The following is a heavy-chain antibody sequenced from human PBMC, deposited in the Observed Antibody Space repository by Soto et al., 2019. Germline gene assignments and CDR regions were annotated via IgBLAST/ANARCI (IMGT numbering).Heavy chain of an antibody. CDR3: AKAGRYFDWLLSPLYY. CDR1: GFTFSSYA. V-gene: IGHV3-23*01. D-gene: IGHD3-9*01. Sequence: PVGSLRLSCAASGFTFSSYAMSWVRQAPGKGLEWASAISGSGGSTYYADSVKGRFTISRDNSKNTLYLQMNSLRAEDTAVYYCAKAGRYFDWLLSPLYYWGQGTLVTVSS. CDR2: ISGSGGST. J-gene: IGHJ4*02.